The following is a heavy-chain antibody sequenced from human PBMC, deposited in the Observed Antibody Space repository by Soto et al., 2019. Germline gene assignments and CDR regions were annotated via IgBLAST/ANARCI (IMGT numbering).Heavy chain of an antibody. Sequence: EVQLLXSGGGLVQPGGSLRLSCAASGFTFSSNAMSWVRQAPGKGLEWVSAISGSGGSTDYADAVMGWVTXSXXXSKXXXXXXXXXXXXXXXXXXXXXXGPXXHXXFWXGPSXXDVWGKGTTVTVSS. V-gene: IGHV3-23*01. CDR1: GFTFSSNA. CDR3: XXGPXXHXXFWXGPSXXDV. D-gene: IGHD3-3*01. CDR2: ISGSGGST. J-gene: IGHJ6*03.